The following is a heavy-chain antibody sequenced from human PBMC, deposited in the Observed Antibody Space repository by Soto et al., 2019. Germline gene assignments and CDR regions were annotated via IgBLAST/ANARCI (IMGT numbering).Heavy chain of an antibody. J-gene: IGHJ4*02. CDR1: GFPFSTYA. CDR2: ISRSGGDT. D-gene: IGHD3-3*01. V-gene: IGHV3-23*01. CDR3: AKDSSNPYDFWSGYYMADY. Sequence: EVQLLESGGGFVQPGGSLRLSCAASGFPFSTYAMTWVRQAPGKGLEWVSSISRSGGDTYYSDSVKGRFTISRDNSKNTLFLQMNSLRGDDTALYYCAKDSSNPYDFWSGYYMADYWGQGILVTVSS.